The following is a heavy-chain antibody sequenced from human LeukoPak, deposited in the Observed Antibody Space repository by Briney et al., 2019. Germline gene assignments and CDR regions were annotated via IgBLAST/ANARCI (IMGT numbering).Heavy chain of an antibody. CDR1: GYTFTSYG. V-gene: IGHV1-18*01. Sequence: GASVKVSCKASGYTFTSYGISWVRQAPGQGLEWMGWISAYNGNTNYAQKFQGRVTITADKSTSTAYMELSSLRSEDTAVYYCARVGFGGSYYYGMDVWGQGTTVTVSS. CDR2: ISAYNGNT. CDR3: ARVGFGGSYYYGMDV. J-gene: IGHJ6*02. D-gene: IGHD2-15*01.